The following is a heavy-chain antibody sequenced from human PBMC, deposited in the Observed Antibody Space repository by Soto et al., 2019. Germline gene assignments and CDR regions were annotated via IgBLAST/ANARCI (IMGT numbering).Heavy chain of an antibody. CDR3: ARPGDSSGYYPN. CDR1: GFTVSGNY. J-gene: IGHJ4*02. D-gene: IGHD3-22*01. Sequence: GGSLRLSCAASGFTVSGNYMSWVRQAPGKGLEWVAVIWYDGSNKYYADSVKGRFTISRDNSKNTLYLQMNSLRAEDTAVYYCARPGDSSGYYPNWGQGTLVTVSS. V-gene: IGHV3-33*08. CDR2: IWYDGSNK.